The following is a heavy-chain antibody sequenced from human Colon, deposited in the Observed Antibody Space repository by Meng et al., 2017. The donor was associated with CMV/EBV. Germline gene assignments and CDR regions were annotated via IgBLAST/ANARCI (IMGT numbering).Heavy chain of an antibody. J-gene: IGHJ4*02. V-gene: IGHV3-30-3*01. CDR3: VGLRRDGYYYLFGY. CDR2: ISYDGSNK. CDR1: GFTFSSYA. Sequence: GESLKISCGASGFTFSSYAMHWVRQAPGKGLEWVAVISYDGSNKYYADSVKGRFTISRDNSKNTLYLQMNSLRAEDTAVYYCVGLRRDGYYYLFGYWGQGTLVTVSS. D-gene: IGHD5-24*01.